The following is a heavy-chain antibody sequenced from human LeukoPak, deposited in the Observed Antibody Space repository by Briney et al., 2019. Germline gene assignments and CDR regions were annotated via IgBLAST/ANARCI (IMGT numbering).Heavy chain of an antibody. CDR2: INHSGYT. CDR3: ARGRAGSGLMIN. D-gene: IGHD2-8*01. Sequence: PSETLSLTCAVYGGSFSGYYWNWIRQPPGRGLEWIGEINHSGYTNYNPSLKSRVIISVDTSKNQFSLKVSSVTAADTAVYYCARGRAGSGLMINWGQGTLVTVSS. J-gene: IGHJ4*02. V-gene: IGHV4-34*01. CDR1: GGSFSGYY.